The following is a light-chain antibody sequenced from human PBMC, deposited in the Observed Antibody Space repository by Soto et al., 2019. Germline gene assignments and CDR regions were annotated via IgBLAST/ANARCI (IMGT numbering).Light chain of an antibody. Sequence: IVLTQSPATLSLSPGERATLSCMASQSVSSYLAWYQQKPGQAPRLLIYDASNRATGIPARFSGSGSGTDFTLTISSLEPEDFAVYYCQQRSNWPPMYTFGQGTKLEIK. J-gene: IGKJ2*01. V-gene: IGKV3-11*01. CDR2: DAS. CDR1: QSVSSY. CDR3: QQRSNWPPMYT.